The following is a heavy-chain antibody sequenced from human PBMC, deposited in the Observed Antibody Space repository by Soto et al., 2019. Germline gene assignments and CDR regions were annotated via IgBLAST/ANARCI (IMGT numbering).Heavy chain of an antibody. J-gene: IGHJ4*02. D-gene: IGHD2-2*01. CDR2: INHSGST. Sequence: QVQLQQWGAGLLKPSETLSLTCAVYGGSFSGYYWSWIRQPPGKGLEWIGEINHSGSTNYNPSLKSRVTISVDTAKNQFSLKLSSVTAADTAVYYWARVVPAAMGYFDYWGQGTLVTVSS. CDR3: ARVVPAAMGYFDY. V-gene: IGHV4-34*01. CDR1: GGSFSGYY.